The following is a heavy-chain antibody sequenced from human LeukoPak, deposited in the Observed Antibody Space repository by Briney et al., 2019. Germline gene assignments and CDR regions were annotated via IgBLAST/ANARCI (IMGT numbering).Heavy chain of an antibody. CDR1: GFTVSSNY. Sequence: GGSLRLSCAASGFTVSSNYMSWVRQAPGKGLEWVSVIYSGGSTYYADSVKGRFTISRDNAKNSLYLQMNSLRAEDTAVYYCARDRLIDYWGQGTLVTVSS. J-gene: IGHJ4*02. D-gene: IGHD5-12*01. CDR2: IYSGGST. V-gene: IGHV3-53*01. CDR3: ARDRLIDY.